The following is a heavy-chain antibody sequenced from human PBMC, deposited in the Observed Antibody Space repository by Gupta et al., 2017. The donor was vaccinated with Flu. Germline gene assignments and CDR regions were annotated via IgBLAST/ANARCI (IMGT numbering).Heavy chain of an antibody. V-gene: IGHV3-33*01. D-gene: IGHD2-21*01. J-gene: IGHJ2*01. CDR3: VRDKSPYRFLYWYFDL. CDR1: GFGFSTYV. CDR2: IWFDGNDE. Sequence: QAHLVESGGGVVQPGGSLRLSCAASGFGFSTYVMHWVRQTPGKGLEWVAVIWFDGNDEYYADSVRGRFTISRDDSENTLLLQMSNLRVEDSAIYYCVRDKSPYRFLYWYFDLWGRGTLVTVSS.